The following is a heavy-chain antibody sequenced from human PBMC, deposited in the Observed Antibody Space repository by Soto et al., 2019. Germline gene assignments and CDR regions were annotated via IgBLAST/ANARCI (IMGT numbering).Heavy chain of an antibody. CDR1: GGTFSSYA. CDR3: ARGYSSGWYGPIYYFDY. Sequence: QVQLVQSGAEVKKPGSSVKVSCKASGGTFSSYAISWVRQAPGQGLEWMGGIIPIFGTANYAQKFQGRVTSTADESTSTAYMELSSLRSEDTAVYYCARGYSSGWYGPIYYFDYWGQGTLVTVSS. J-gene: IGHJ4*02. CDR2: IIPIFGTA. V-gene: IGHV1-69*12. D-gene: IGHD6-19*01.